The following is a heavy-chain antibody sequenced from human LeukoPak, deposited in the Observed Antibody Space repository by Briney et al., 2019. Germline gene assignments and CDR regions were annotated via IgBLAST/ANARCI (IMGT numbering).Heavy chain of an antibody. CDR1: GGSISSYY. Sequence: SETLSLTCTVSGGSISSYYWSWVRQPPGKGLEWIGYIYYSGSTNYNPSLKSRVTISVDTSKNQFSLRLSSVTAADTAVYYCAKVDGVRAAPGRGRVDSWGQGTLVTVSS. J-gene: IGHJ4*02. D-gene: IGHD6-13*01. CDR2: IYYSGST. CDR3: AKVDGVRAAPGRGRVDS. V-gene: IGHV4-59*08.